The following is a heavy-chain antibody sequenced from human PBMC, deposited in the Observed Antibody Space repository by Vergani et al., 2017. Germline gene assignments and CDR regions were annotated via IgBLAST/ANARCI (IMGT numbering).Heavy chain of an antibody. CDR1: GGSISNYY. V-gene: IGHV4-59*01. Sequence: QVQLQESGPGLVKPSETLSLTCTVSGGSISNYYWSWIRQPAGQGLEWIGYIYYSGSTNYNPSLKSRVTISVDTSKNQFSLKLSSVTAADTAVYYCARGLNIFGVIRGTSGYFQHWGQGTLVTVSS. CDR3: ARGLNIFGVIRGTSGYFQH. CDR2: IYYSGST. J-gene: IGHJ1*01. D-gene: IGHD3-3*02.